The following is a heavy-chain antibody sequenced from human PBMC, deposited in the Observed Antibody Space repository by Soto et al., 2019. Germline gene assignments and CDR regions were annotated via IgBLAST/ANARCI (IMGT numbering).Heavy chain of an antibody. CDR2: MNPNSGNT. J-gene: IGHJ3*01. CDR1: GYTFTSYY. Sequence: ASVKVSCKASGYTFTSYYINWVRQATGQGFEYLGWMNPNSGNTGYVKKFQGRVTMTRATSMSTAYMELRSLKYDDTAVYYCARDGGDESITYNDAFDVWGQGSMVTVTS. CDR3: ARDGGDESITYNDAFDV. V-gene: IGHV1-8*01. D-gene: IGHD3-10*01.